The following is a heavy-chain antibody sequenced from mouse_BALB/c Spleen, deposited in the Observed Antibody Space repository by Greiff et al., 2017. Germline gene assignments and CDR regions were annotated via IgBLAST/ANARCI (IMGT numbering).Heavy chain of an antibody. V-gene: IGHV3-6*02. J-gene: IGHJ1*01. CDR1: GYSITSGYY. Sequence: EVKLMESGPGLVKPSQSLSLTCSVTGYSITSGYYWNWIRQFPGNKLEWMGYISYDGSNNYNPSLKNRISITRDTSKNQFFLKLNSVTTEDTATYYCAILWYFDVWGAGTTVTVSS. CDR2: ISYDGSN. CDR3: AILWYFDV.